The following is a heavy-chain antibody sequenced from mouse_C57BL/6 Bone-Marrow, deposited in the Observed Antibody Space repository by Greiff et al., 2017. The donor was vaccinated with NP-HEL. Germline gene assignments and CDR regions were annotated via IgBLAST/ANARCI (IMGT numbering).Heavy chain of an antibody. Sequence: VKLQQSGAELARPGASVKLSCKASGYTFTSYGISWVKQRTGQGLEWIGEIYPRSGNTYYNEKFKGKATLTADKSSSTAYMELRSLTSEDSAVYFCARDWFWFAYWGQGTLVTVSA. D-gene: IGHD2-2*01. CDR2: IYPRSGNT. J-gene: IGHJ3*01. CDR1: GYTFTSYG. V-gene: IGHV1-81*01. CDR3: ARDWFWFAY.